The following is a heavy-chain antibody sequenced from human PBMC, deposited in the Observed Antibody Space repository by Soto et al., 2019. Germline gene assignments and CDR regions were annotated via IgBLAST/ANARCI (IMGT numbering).Heavy chain of an antibody. V-gene: IGHV1-69*13. CDR2: IIPIFGTA. J-gene: IGHJ4*02. Sequence: ASVKVSCKASGGTFSSYAISWVRQAPGQGLEWMGGIIPIFGTANYAQKFQGRVTITADESTSTAYMELSSLRSEDTAVYYCARDLHIVVVTAIHLYYWGQGTLVTVSS. CDR3: ARDLHIVVVTAIHLYY. CDR1: GGTFSSYA. D-gene: IGHD2-21*02.